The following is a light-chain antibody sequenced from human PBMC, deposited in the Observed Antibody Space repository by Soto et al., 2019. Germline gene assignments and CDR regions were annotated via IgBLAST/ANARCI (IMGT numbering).Light chain of an antibody. V-gene: IGKV1-9*01. CDR2: AAS. CDR1: QDIRKY. J-gene: IGKJ5*01. Sequence: IQMTQSPSSLSSSVGDRVTLTCPASQDIRKYLNWYKQKPGKAPKLLIYAASTLHTGVPSRFRGSGSGTEFTLTISSLQPEDFDTYYCQQLNSYLITFGQGTRLEIK. CDR3: QQLNSYLIT.